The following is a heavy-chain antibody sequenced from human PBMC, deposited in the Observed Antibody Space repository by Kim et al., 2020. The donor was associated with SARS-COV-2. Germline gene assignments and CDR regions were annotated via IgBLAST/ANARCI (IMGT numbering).Heavy chain of an antibody. CDR1: GLTFSSYW. CDR3: AGGRDFDY. CDR2: IKQDGSDK. Sequence: GGSLRLSCAASGLTFSSYWMNWVRQAPGKGLEWVANIKQDGSDKNYLDSVKGRFTISRDNAKNSMYLQMNSLRAEDTALYYCAGGRDFDYWGQGTLVTVSS. V-gene: IGHV3-7*03. J-gene: IGHJ4*02.